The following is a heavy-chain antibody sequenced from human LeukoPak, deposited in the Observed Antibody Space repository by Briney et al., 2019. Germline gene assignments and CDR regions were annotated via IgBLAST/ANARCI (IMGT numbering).Heavy chain of an antibody. V-gene: IGHV1-18*01. CDR3: ASYNKVGAAGY. Sequence: GSSVNVSCKSSGYIFTSYGISWVRQPPGQGREWMGWISAYYGNTNYAQKLQVRVTFTTDTSTSNANMDLKSMRSDDTAVYNCASYNKVGAAGYWGQGTLVTVSS. CDR2: ISAYYGNT. J-gene: IGHJ4*02. CDR1: GYIFTSYG. D-gene: IGHD1-26*01.